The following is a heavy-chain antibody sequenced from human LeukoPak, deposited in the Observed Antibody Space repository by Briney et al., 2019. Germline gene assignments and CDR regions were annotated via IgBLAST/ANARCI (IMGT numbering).Heavy chain of an antibody. CDR2: IRGKIDGGTT. CDR1: GLSFDNAW. CDR3: TTMGGNNWFDWYFDL. J-gene: IGHJ2*01. V-gene: IGHV3-15*01. D-gene: IGHD1-1*01. Sequence: PGGSLRLSCAASGLSFDNAWMSWVRQAPGKGLEWVGRIRGKIDGGTTDYAAPVKGRFTISRDDSESTLYLHLTSLQIEDAAMYYCTTMGGNNWFDWYFDLWGRGTLVTVYS.